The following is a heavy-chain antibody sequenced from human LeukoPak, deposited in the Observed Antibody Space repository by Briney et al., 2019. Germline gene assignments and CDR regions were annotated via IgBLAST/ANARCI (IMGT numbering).Heavy chain of an antibody. V-gene: IGHV1-69*04. CDR3: ARGLGSGYRP. Sequence: ASVKVSCKASGGTFSSYAISWVRQAPGQGLEWMGRIIPILGIANYAQKFQGRVTMTRNTSISTAYMELSSLRSEDTAVYYCARGLGSGYRPWGQGTLVTVSS. J-gene: IGHJ5*02. D-gene: IGHD3-22*01. CDR1: GGTFSSYA. CDR2: IIPILGIA.